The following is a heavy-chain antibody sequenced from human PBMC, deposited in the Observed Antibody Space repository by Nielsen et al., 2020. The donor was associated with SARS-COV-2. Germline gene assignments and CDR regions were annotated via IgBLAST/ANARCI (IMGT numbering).Heavy chain of an antibody. V-gene: IGHV1-2*06. Sequence: ASVKVSCRASGYTFTGYYIHWVRQAPGQGPEWMGRINPHNGDTIYAQRFQGRVTLTRDTSINTTYMDLTSLRSDDMAVYYCARDLLEFFFYRSSRPWIDPWGQGTLVTVSS. CDR1: GYTFTGYY. CDR3: ARDLLEFFFYRSSRPWIDP. CDR2: INPHNGDT. D-gene: IGHD3-16*02. J-gene: IGHJ5*02.